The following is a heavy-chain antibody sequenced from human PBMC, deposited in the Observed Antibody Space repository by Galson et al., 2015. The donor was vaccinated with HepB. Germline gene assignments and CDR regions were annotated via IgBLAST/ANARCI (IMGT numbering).Heavy chain of an antibody. V-gene: IGHV3-23*01. Sequence: SLRLSCAASGFSFSTYAMTWVRQAPGKGLEWVSTISANGGSTYYADSVKGRFAVSRDNSKSTLYLQMSGLRAEGTAIYYCAKSMGLIDLDYWGQGTLVTVSS. CDR3: AKSMGLIDLDY. D-gene: IGHD4/OR15-4a*01. CDR2: ISANGGST. J-gene: IGHJ4*02. CDR1: GFSFSTYA.